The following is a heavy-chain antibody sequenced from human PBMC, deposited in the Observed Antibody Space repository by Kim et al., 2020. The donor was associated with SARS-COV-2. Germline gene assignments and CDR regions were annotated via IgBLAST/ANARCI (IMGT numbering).Heavy chain of an antibody. J-gene: IGHJ4*02. V-gene: IGHV1-46*01. Sequence: QKFQGRVTMTRDTSTSTVYMELSSLRSEDTAVYYCARDKAHGSGSSLLDYWGQGTLVTVSS. CDR3: ARDKAHGSGSSLLDY. D-gene: IGHD3-10*01.